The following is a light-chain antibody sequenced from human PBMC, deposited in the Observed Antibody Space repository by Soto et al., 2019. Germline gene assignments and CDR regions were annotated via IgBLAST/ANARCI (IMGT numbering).Light chain of an antibody. J-gene: IGKJ1*01. V-gene: IGKV1-5*03. CDR1: QTISSW. CDR3: QHYNSYSEA. CDR2: KAS. Sequence: DIQMTQSPYSLSASVGDRVTITCRARQTISSWLAWYQQKPGKAPKLLIYKASTLKSGVPSRFSGSGSGTEFTLTISSLQPDDFATYYCQHYNSYSEAFGQGTKVDIK.